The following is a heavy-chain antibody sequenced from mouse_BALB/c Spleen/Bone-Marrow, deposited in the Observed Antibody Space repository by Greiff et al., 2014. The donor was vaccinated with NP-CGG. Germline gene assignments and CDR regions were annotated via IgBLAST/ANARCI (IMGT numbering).Heavy chain of an antibody. CDR3: TRSYGSSYEYYFDY. V-gene: IGHV1-69*02. CDR2: IYPSDSYT. J-gene: IGHJ2*01. D-gene: IGHD1-1*01. CDR1: GYTFTSYW. Sequence: VKLVESGAELVRPGASVKLSCKASGYTFTSYWINWAKQRPGQGLEWIGNIYPSDSYTNYNQKFKDKATLTVDKSSSTAYMQLSSPTSEDSAVYYCTRSYGSSYEYYFDYWGQGTTLTVSS.